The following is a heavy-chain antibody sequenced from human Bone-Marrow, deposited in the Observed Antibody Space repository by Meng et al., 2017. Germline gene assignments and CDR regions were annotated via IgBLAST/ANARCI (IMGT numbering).Heavy chain of an antibody. Sequence: QVQRQEWGAGLLKPSETLSRTGVVSGGFFSDYYWSWIRQPPGKGLEWIGEINHSGSTNYNPSLESRATISVGTSQNNLSLKLSSVTAADSAVYYCARGPTTMAHDFDYWGQGTLVTVSS. CDR3: ARGPTTMAHDFDY. V-gene: IGHV4-34*01. J-gene: IGHJ4*02. CDR1: GGFFSDYY. D-gene: IGHD4-11*01. CDR2: INHSGST.